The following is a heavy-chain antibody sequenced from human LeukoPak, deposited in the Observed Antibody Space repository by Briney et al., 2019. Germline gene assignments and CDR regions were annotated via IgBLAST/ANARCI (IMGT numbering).Heavy chain of an antibody. V-gene: IGHV1-2*02. D-gene: IGHD5-18*01. CDR1: GYTFTGYY. CDR2: INPNSGGT. Sequence: ASVKVSCKASGYTFTGYYMHWVRQAPGQGLEWMGWINPNSGGTNYAQKFQGRVTMTRDTSISTAYMELSRLRSDDTAVYYCARASERGYSYGYDYWGQGTLVTVSS. J-gene: IGHJ4*02. CDR3: ARASERGYSYGYDY.